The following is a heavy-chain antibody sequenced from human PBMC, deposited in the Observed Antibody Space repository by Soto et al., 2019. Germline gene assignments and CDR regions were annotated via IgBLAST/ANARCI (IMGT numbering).Heavy chain of an antibody. CDR1: GGTFSSYT. D-gene: IGHD2-21*02. CDR2: IIPILGIA. Sequence: QVQLVQSGAEVKKPGSSVKVSCKASGGTFSSYTISWVRQAPGQGLEWMGRIIPILGIANYAQKFQGRVTITADKATRTAYMELSSLRSEDTAVYYCARVLAYCGGDCYPVFDYWGQGTLVTVSS. CDR3: ARVLAYCGGDCYPVFDY. V-gene: IGHV1-69*02. J-gene: IGHJ4*02.